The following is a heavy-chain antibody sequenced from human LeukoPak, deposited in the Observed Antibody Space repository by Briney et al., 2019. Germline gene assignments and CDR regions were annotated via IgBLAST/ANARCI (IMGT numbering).Heavy chain of an antibody. CDR1: GGSFSGYY. CDR3: ARGSSGGA. CDR2: IYSGGST. Sequence: ETLSLTCAVYGGSFSGYYWSWVRQAPGKGLEWVSVIYSGGSTYYADSVKGRFTISRDNSKNTLYLQMNSLRAEDTAVYYCARGSSGGAWGQGTLVTVSS. V-gene: IGHV3-53*01. J-gene: IGHJ4*02. D-gene: IGHD3-22*01.